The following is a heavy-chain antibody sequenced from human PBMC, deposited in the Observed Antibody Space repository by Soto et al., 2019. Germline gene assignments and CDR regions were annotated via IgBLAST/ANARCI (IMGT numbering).Heavy chain of an antibody. J-gene: IGHJ3*02. Sequence: GASVKVSCKASGYTFTSYYMHWVRQAPGQGLEWMGIINPSGGSTSYAQKFQGRVTMTRDTSTSTVYMELSSLRSEDTAVYYCARDYPQYSGYATRSIVGATDAFDIWGQGTMVTVSS. CDR3: ARDYPQYSGYATRSIVGATDAFDI. CDR2: INPSGGST. D-gene: IGHD1-26*01. CDR1: GYTFTSYY. V-gene: IGHV1-46*03.